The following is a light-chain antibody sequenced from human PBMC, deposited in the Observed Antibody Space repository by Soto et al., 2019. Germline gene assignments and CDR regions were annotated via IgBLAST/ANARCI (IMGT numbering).Light chain of an antibody. J-gene: IGLJ1*01. CDR1: SSDVGSYNR. V-gene: IGLV2-18*01. CDR3: SLYTSSSPSYV. CDR2: EVS. Sequence: QSALTQPPSVSGSPGQSVTISCTGTSSDVGSYNRVSWYQQPPGTAPKLMIYEVSNRPSGVPDRFSGSKSGNTASLTISGLQADDEADYYCSLYTSSSPSYVFGTGTKLTVL.